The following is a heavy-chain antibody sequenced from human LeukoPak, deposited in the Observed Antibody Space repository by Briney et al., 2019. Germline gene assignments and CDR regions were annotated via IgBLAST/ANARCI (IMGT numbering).Heavy chain of an antibody. J-gene: IGHJ1*01. D-gene: IGHD3-22*01. CDR1: GYTLTELS. CDR2: FDPEDGET. Sequence: GASVKVSCKVSGYTLTELSMRWVRQAPGKGLEWMGGFDPEDGETIYAQKFQGRVTMTEDTSTDTAYMDLSSLRSEDTAVYYCATERGSGYNRRFQHWGQGTLVTVSS. V-gene: IGHV1-24*01. CDR3: ATERGSGYNRRFQH.